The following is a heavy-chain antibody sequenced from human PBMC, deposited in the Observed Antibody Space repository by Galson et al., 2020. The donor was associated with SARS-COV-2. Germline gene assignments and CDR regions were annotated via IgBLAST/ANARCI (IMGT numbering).Heavy chain of an antibody. CDR3: ASGPYSYGRH. V-gene: IGHV3-30*04. J-gene: IGHJ4*02. D-gene: IGHD5-18*01. CDR1: GFTFSSYA. CDR2: ISYDGSNK. Sequence: GGSRRLSCAASGFTFSSYAMHWVRQAPGKGLEWVAVISYDGSNKYYADSVKGRFTISRDNSKNTLYLQMNSLRAEDTAVYYCASGPYSYGRHWGQGTLVTVSS.